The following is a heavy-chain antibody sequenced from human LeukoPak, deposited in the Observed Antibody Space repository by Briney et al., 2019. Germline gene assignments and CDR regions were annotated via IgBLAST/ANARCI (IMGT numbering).Heavy chain of an antibody. CDR3: ARGLYQDFDY. V-gene: IGHV4-4*07. CDR1: GASISSYY. CDR2: IYTSGST. Sequence: LSETLSLTCTVSGASISSYYWSWIRQPAGKGLEWIGRIYTSGSTNYNPSLKSRVTMSVDTSKNQFSLNLSSVTAADTAAYYCARGLYQDFDYWGQGTLVTVSS. D-gene: IGHD2-2*01. J-gene: IGHJ4*02.